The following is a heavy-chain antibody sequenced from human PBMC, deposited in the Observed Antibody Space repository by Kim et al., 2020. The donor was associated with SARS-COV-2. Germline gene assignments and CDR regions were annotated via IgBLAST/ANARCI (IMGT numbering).Heavy chain of an antibody. CDR2: IDWDDDK. CDR3: ARIRAATGYYDSSGYLGWFDP. CDR1: GFSLSTSGMC. D-gene: IGHD3-22*01. J-gene: IGHJ5*02. Sequence: SGPTLVNPTQTLTLTCTFSGFSLSTSGMCVSWIRQPPGKALEWLALIDWDDDKYYSTSLKTRLTISKDTSKNQVVLTMTNMDPVDTATYYCARIRAATGYYDSSGYLGWFDPWGQGTLVTVSS. V-gene: IGHV2-70*01.